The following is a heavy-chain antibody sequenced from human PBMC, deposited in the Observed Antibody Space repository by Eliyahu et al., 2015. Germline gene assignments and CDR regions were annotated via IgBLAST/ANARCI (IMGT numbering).Heavy chain of an antibody. Sequence: QVQLVESGGGVVQPGRSLRLSCXAXGFXFSNYGMHWVRQAPGKGLEWVAAISFDGSNKYYADSVKGRFTISRDNSDNTVHLQMNSLRAEDTAVFYCAKSTWTYSNGFVDHWGQGTLVTVSS. V-gene: IGHV3-30*18. D-gene: IGHD5-18*01. CDR3: AKSTWTYSNGFVDH. CDR2: ISFDGSNK. CDR1: GFXFSNYG. J-gene: IGHJ4*02.